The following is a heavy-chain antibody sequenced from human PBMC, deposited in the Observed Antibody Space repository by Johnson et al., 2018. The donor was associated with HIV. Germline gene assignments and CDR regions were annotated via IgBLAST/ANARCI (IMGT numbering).Heavy chain of an antibody. V-gene: IGHV3-30*04. J-gene: IGHJ3*02. Sequence: VQLVESGGGVVQPGRSLRLSCAASGFTFSSYAMHWVRQAPGKGLEWVAVISKAGSSAYYADSVKGRFTISRDSSKNTLYLQMNSLRAEDTAVYYCASYSSSDAFDIWGQGTMVTVSS. CDR1: GFTFSSYA. CDR2: ISKAGSSA. CDR3: ASYSSSDAFDI. D-gene: IGHD6-6*01.